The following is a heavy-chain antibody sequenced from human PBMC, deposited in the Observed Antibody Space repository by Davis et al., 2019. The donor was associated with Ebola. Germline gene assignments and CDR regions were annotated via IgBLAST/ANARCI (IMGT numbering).Heavy chain of an antibody. CDR3: ARSTRIDY. J-gene: IGHJ4*02. CDR1: GFFFTSYG. Sequence: GGSLRLSCAAPGFFFTSYGMHWVRQAQGKGLEWVAVIAYDGSNKYYAASVKGRFTISRDNSKNTLYLQMNSLRAEDTAVYYCARSTRIDYWGQGTLVTVSS. D-gene: IGHD2-2*01. V-gene: IGHV3-30*19. CDR2: IAYDGSNK.